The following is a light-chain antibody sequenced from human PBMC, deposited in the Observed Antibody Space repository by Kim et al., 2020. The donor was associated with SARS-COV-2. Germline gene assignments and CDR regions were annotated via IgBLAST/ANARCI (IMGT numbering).Light chain of an antibody. CDR2: DVS. CDR1: SSDVGGYDY. J-gene: IGLJ1*01. V-gene: IGLV2-14*03. Sequence: QSALTQPASVSGSPGQSITISCTGTSSDVGGYDYVSWYQQRPGEAPKLLIYDVSNRPSGVPDHFSGSKSGNTASLTISGLQAEDEADYFCSSHTSSSTYVFGPGTQVTVL. CDR3: SSHTSSSTYV.